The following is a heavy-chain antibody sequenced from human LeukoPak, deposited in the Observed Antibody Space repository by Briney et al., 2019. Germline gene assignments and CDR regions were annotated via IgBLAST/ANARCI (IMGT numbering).Heavy chain of an antibody. Sequence: GGSLRLSCAASGFTFDDYAMSWVRQAPGKGLEWVSGINWNGGSTGYADSVKGRFTISRDNAKNSLYLQMNSLRAEDTAVYYCAKDFPIDIQRGIFDYWGQGTLVTVSS. D-gene: IGHD5-18*01. J-gene: IGHJ4*02. CDR3: AKDFPIDIQRGIFDY. CDR1: GFTFDDYA. CDR2: INWNGGST. V-gene: IGHV3-20*04.